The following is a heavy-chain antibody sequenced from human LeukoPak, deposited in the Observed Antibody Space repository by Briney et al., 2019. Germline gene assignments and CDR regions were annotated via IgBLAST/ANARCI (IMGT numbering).Heavy chain of an antibody. Sequence: SQTLSLTCTVSGGSVSSGDYYWSWIRQPAGKGLEWIGHIYTSGSTNYNPSLKSRVTISVDTSKNQFSLKLSSVTAADTAVYYCTRGSIAYYYMDVWGKGTTVTISS. CDR1: GGSVSSGDYY. CDR2: IYTSGST. D-gene: IGHD3-22*01. J-gene: IGHJ6*03. V-gene: IGHV4-61*09. CDR3: TRGSIAYYYMDV.